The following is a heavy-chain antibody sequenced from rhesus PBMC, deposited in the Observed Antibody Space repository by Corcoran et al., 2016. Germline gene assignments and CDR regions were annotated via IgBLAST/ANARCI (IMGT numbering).Heavy chain of an antibody. CDR1: GFTFSSYG. CDR2: ISNGGGST. Sequence: EVQLVESGGGLVQPGGSLRLSCAASGFTFSSYGTSWVRQAPGKGLEWVSYISNGGGSTYYADSVKGRFTISRDNSKNTLSLQMNSLRAEDTAVYYCARDTATDPYYFDYWGQGVLVTVSS. V-gene: IGHV3S5*01. CDR3: ARDTATDPYYFDY. D-gene: IGHD5-12*01. J-gene: IGHJ4*01.